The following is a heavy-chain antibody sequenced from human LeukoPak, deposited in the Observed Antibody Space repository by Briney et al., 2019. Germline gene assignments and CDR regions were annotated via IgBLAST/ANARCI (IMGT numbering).Heavy chain of an antibody. CDR1: GGSFSGYY. J-gene: IGHJ6*02. D-gene: IGHD3-10*01. V-gene: IGHV4-34*01. CDR3: ARWWVYRSGSYYLTHYGMDV. Sequence: PSETLSLTCAVYGGSFSGYYWSWIRQPPGKGLEWIGEINHSGSTNYNPPLKSRVTISVDTSKNQFSLKLSSVTAADTAVYYCARWWVYRSGSYYLTHYGMDVWGQGTTVTVSS. CDR2: INHSGST.